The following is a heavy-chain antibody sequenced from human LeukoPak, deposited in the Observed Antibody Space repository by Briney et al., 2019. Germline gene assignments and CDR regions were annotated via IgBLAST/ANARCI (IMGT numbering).Heavy chain of an antibody. D-gene: IGHD3-10*01. CDR3: ASNYGSGSVDY. V-gene: IGHV3-9*01. Sequence: PGRSLRLSCAASGFTFDDCAMHWVRQAPGKGLEWVSGISWNSGSIGYADSVKGRFTISRDNAKNSLYLQMNSLRAEDTAVYYCASNYGSGSVDYWGQGTLVTVSS. CDR2: ISWNSGSI. CDR1: GFTFDDCA. J-gene: IGHJ4*02.